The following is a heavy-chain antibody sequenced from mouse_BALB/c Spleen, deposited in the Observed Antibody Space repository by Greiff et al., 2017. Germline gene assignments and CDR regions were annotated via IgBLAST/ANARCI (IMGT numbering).Heavy chain of an antibody. CDR3: ASAYYDYDGYAMDY. CDR2: ISYDGSN. V-gene: IGHV3-6*02. CDR1: GYSITSGYY. Sequence: ESGPGLVKPSQSLSLTCSVTGYSITSGYYWNWIRQFPGNKLEWMGYISYDGSNNYNPSLKNRISITRDTSKNQFFLKLNSVTTEDTATYYCASAYYDYDGYAMDYWGQGTSVTVSS. D-gene: IGHD2-4*01. J-gene: IGHJ4*01.